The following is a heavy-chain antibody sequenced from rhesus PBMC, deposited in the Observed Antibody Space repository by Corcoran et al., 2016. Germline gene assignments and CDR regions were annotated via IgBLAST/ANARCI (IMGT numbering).Heavy chain of an antibody. D-gene: IGHD6-31*01. CDR2: IGGSSGST. CDR1: GYSISSGYY. Sequence: QVQLQESGPGLVKPSETLSLTCAVSGYSISSGYYWGWIRQPPGKGLVGIGYIGGSSGSTYYNPSLKSRVTISKDTSKNQFSLKLSSLTAADTAVYYCARRSAASNSLDVWGRGLLVTVSS. V-gene: IGHV4-99*01. CDR3: ARRSAASNSLDV. J-gene: IGHJ5-2*02.